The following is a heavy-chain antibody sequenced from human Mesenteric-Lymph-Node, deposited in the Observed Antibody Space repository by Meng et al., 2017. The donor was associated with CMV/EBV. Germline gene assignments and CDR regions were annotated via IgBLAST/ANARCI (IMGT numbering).Heavy chain of an antibody. V-gene: IGHV4-61*01. J-gene: IGHJ4*02. CDR2: MYYAGNS. D-gene: IGHD2/OR15-2a*01. Sequence: GSLRLSCTVSGGSVSSVTYYWTWIRQPPGKGLEWIGYMYYAGNSNYNPSLKSRVSISVDMSKNQLSLKLSSVTAADTAVYYCARAPQNYFSDYWGQGTLVTVSS. CDR3: ARAPQNYFSDY. CDR1: GGSVSSVTYY.